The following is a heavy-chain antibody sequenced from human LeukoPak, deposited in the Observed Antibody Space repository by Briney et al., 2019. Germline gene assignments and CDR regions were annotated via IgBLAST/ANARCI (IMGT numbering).Heavy chain of an antibody. CDR2: INWNGGST. V-gene: IGHV3-20*04. CDR1: GFTFADYG. J-gene: IGHJ4*02. CDR3: ARVGGSYFGGHLDY. Sequence: GGSLRLSCAASGFTFADYGMSWVRQAPGKGLEWVYGINWNGGSTGYADSVKGRFTISRDNAKNSLYLQMNSLRAEDTALYYCARVGGSYFGGHLDYWGRGTLVTVSS. D-gene: IGHD1-26*01.